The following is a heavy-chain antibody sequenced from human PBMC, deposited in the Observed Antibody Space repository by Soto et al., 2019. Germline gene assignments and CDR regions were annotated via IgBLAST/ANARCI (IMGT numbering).Heavy chain of an antibody. Sequence: PSETLSLTCTVYGGSIGIGGYYWSWIRQHPGKGLEWIGYIYYSGSTYYNPSLKSRVTISVDTSKNQFSLKLSSVTAADTAVYYCARDQGYSYGMDVWGQGTWVTVFS. CDR2: IYYSGST. CDR3: ARDQGYSYGMDV. CDR1: GGSIGIGGYY. V-gene: IGHV4-31*03. J-gene: IGHJ6*02.